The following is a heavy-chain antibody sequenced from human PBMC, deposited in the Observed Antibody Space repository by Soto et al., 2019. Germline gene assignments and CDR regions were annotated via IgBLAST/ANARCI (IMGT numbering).Heavy chain of an antibody. CDR3: ARDTRADYDILTGHPRGAFDI. J-gene: IGHJ3*02. V-gene: IGHV4-31*03. D-gene: IGHD3-9*01. Sequence: SETLSLTCTVSGGSISSGGYYWSWIRQHPGKGLEWIGYIYYSGSTYYNPSLKSRVTISVDTSKNQFSLKLSSVTAADTAVYYCARDTRADYDILTGHPRGAFDIWGQGTMVTV. CDR2: IYYSGST. CDR1: GGSISSGGYY.